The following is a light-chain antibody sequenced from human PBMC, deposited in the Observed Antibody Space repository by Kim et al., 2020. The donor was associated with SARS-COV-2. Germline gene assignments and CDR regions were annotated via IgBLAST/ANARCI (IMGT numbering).Light chain of an antibody. Sequence: GQSITISCTGTSSDVGGYNYVSWYQQHPGKAPKLMIYDVSQRPSGVSNRFSGSKSGNTASLTISGLQSEDEADYFCCSFTSSSTYVFGTGTKVTVL. CDR1: SSDVGGYNY. CDR3: CSFTSSSTYV. V-gene: IGLV2-14*03. CDR2: DVS. J-gene: IGLJ1*01.